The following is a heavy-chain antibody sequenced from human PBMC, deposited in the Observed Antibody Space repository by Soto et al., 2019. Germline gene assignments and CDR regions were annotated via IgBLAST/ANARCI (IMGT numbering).Heavy chain of an antibody. V-gene: IGHV1-58*02. CDR1: GFTLTSSA. Sequence: GAAVKVSWKASGFTLTSSAMQWVRQARGQRLEWIGWIVVGSGNTNYAQKFQERVTITRDMSTSTAYMELSSLRSEDTAVYYCAAVGGYCSSTSCYRSDALQHAFDIWAQGTMVTVSS. J-gene: IGHJ3*02. D-gene: IGHD2-2*02. CDR3: AAVGGYCSSTSCYRSDALQHAFDI. CDR2: IVVGSGNT.